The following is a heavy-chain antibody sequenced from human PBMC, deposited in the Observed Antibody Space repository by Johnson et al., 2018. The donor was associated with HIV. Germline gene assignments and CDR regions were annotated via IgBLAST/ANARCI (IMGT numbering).Heavy chain of an antibody. D-gene: IGHD2-21*02. CDR2: ISYDGSNK. Sequence: QVQLVESGGGVVQPGRSLRLSCAASGFTFSSYAMHWVRQAPGKGLEWVAVISYDGSNKYYGDSVKGRFTIPRDNSKTTLYLQMHSLRAEDTAVYYCAKVYCGGDCSFGGAAFNIWGQGTMVTVSS. CDR1: GFTFSSYA. CDR3: AKVYCGGDCSFGGAAFNI. J-gene: IGHJ3*02. V-gene: IGHV3-30-3*01.